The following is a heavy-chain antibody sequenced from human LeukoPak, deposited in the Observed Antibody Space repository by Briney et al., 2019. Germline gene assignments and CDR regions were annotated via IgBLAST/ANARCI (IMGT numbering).Heavy chain of an antibody. CDR3: ASSPIYGSGSYVD. V-gene: IGHV1-2*02. CDR2: INPNSGGT. J-gene: IGHJ4*02. Sequence: ASVKVSCKASGYTFIGYYMHWVRQAPGQGLEWMGWINPNSGGTNYAQKFQGRVTMTRDTSISTAYMELSRLRSDDTAVYYCASSPIYGSGSYVDWGQGTLVTVSS. CDR1: GYTFIGYY. D-gene: IGHD3-10*01.